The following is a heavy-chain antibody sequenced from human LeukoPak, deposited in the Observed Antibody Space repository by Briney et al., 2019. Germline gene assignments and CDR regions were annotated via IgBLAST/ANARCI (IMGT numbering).Heavy chain of an antibody. CDR2: IYTGGST. Sequence: GGSLRLSCVASGFAVSSKYMSWIRQAPGKGLEWVSVIYTGGSTHYPDSVMGRFTVSRDDSKNTVSLQMDSLRVEDTAVYYCARNLGTLATGGVALDIWGQGTVTVAS. V-gene: IGHV3-66*01. CDR1: GFAVSSKY. J-gene: IGHJ3*02. D-gene: IGHD1-14*01. CDR3: ARNLGTLATGGVALDI.